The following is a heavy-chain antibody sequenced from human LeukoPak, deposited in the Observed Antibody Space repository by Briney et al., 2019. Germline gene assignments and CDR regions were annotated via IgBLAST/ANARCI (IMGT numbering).Heavy chain of an antibody. J-gene: IGHJ4*02. D-gene: IGHD4-23*01. V-gene: IGHV3-7*01. CDR3: AKETMVTLGSYFRY. CDR1: GFTFSDYL. Sequence: AGSLRLSCAASGFTFSDYLMSWVRQAPRKGLEWVANIKQGGTEQYYVDSVKGRFTISRDNSQNTLDLQMNSLRAEDTALYYCAKETMVTLGSYFRYWGQGTQVTVSS. CDR2: IKQGGTEQ.